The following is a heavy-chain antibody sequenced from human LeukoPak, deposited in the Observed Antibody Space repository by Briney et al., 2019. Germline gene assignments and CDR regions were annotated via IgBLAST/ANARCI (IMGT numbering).Heavy chain of an antibody. J-gene: IGHJ4*02. CDR2: ISYDGSNK. D-gene: IGHD3-9*01. Sequence: GGSLRLSCAASGFTFSSYAMHWVRQAPGKGLEWVAVISYDGSNKYYADSVKGRFTISRDNSKNTLYLQMNSLRAEDTAVYYCARGVRYFDWLFSMSGDHWGQGTLVTVSS. V-gene: IGHV3-30-3*01. CDR1: GFTFSSYA. CDR3: ARGVRYFDWLFSMSGDH.